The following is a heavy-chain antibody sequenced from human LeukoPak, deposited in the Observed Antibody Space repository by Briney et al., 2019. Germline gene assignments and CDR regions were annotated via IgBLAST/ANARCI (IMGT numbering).Heavy chain of an antibody. CDR2: INGGGTTK. CDR3: AFFGSGSYTFDY. D-gene: IGHD3-10*01. V-gene: IGHV3-11*01. CDR1: GFIFSDYY. Sequence: GGSLRLSCAASGFIFSDYYMNWIRQAPGKGLEWVSHINGGGTTKYYADSVRGRFTLSRDNAKNTLYLQMNNLRAEDTAVYYCAFFGSGSYTFDYWGQGTLVTVSS. J-gene: IGHJ4*02.